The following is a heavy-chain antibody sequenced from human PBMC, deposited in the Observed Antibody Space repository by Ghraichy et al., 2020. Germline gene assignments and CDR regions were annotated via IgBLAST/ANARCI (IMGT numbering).Heavy chain of an antibody. D-gene: IGHD3-3*01. V-gene: IGHV3-23*01. CDR1: GFTFSSYA. CDR3: ANDYDSYFDY. CDR2: ISGSGGST. J-gene: IGHJ4*02. Sequence: GESLNISCAASGFTFSSYAMSWVRQAPGKGLEWVSAISGSGGSTYYADSVKGRFTISRDNSKNTLYLQMNSLRAEDTAVYYCANDYDSYFDYWGQGTLVTVSS.